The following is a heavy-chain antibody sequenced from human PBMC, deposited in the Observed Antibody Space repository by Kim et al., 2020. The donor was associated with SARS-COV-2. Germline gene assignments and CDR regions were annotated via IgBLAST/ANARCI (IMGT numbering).Heavy chain of an antibody. CDR1: GFTFSSYG. D-gene: IGHD2-2*01. V-gene: IGHV3-33*01. J-gene: IGHJ6*02. Sequence: GGSLRLSCAASGFTFSSYGMHWVRQAPGKGLEWVAVIWYDGSNKYYADSVKGRFTISRDNSKNTLYLQMNSLRAEDTAVYYCARDLFDPLVPAALSDYYYYYGMDVWGQGTTVTVSS. CDR3: ARDLFDPLVPAALSDYYYYYGMDV. CDR2: IWYDGSNK.